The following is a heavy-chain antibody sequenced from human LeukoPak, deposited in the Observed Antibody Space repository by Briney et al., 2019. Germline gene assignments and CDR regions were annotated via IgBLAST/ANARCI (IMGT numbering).Heavy chain of an antibody. CDR1: GGSISSSSYY. J-gene: IGHJ4*02. CDR2: IYYSGST. D-gene: IGHD6-13*01. Sequence: SETLSLTCTVSGGSISSSSYYWGWIRQPPGKGLEWIGSIYYSGSTYYNPSLKSRVTISVDTSKNQFSLKLGSVTAADTAVYYCARDLAAAALGDWGQGTLVTVSS. V-gene: IGHV4-39*07. CDR3: ARDLAAAALGD.